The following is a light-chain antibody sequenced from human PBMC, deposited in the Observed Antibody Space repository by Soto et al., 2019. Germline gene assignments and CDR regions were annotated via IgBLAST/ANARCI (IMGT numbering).Light chain of an antibody. CDR1: TGAVTSDHY. Sequence: QAEVTQEPSLTVSPGGTVTLTCTSSTGAVTSDHYPNWFQQKPGQAPRSLIYSISNRHSWTPARFSGSLLGAKAALTLSGVQPEEVAEYYRLPSYGGVYVFGTGTIVSV. V-gene: IGLV7-43*01. J-gene: IGLJ1*01. CDR3: LPSYGGVYV. CDR2: SIS.